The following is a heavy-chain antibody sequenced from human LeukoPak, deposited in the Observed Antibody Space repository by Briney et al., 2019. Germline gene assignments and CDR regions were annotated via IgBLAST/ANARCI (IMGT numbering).Heavy chain of an antibody. D-gene: IGHD3-10*01. Sequence: PGGCLRLSCAASGFTFSSYSMNSVRHAGGKGLELVSSLSSSSIYIYYADSVKGQFTISRDHAKNPLYLQMNSLRAEDTAVYYCARGSDGSGSYYGYWGQGTLVTVSS. CDR3: ARGSDGSGSYYGY. CDR1: GFTFSSYS. CDR2: LSSSSIYI. V-gene: IGHV3-21*01. J-gene: IGHJ4*02.